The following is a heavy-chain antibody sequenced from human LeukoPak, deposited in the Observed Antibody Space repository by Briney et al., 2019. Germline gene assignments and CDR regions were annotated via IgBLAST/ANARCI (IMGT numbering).Heavy chain of an antibody. Sequence: RASVKVSCKASGYTFTNYGIGLVRQAPGQGLEWMGWVSAYADDTNYVQKFRGRITMTTDTSTSTAYVELRSLSSDDTAVYYCARDCIGCLGFEYWGQGTLVTVSS. D-gene: IGHD5/OR15-5a*01. CDR3: ARDCIGCLGFEY. CDR1: GYTFTNYG. J-gene: IGHJ4*02. CDR2: VSAYADDT. V-gene: IGHV1-18*01.